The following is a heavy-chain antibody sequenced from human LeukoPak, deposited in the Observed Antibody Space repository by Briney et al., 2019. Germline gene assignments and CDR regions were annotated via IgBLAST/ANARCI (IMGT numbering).Heavy chain of an antibody. CDR3: AKRVPYFFDY. J-gene: IGHJ4*02. V-gene: IGHV3-23*01. CDR2: LSGSGGST. CDR1: GFTFSTYA. Sequence: GGSLRLSRAASGFTFSTYAISWVRQAPGKGLEWVSGLSGSGGSTSYADSGKGRFTICRDNSKNTLYLQMNSLRAEETAVYYCAKRVPYFFDYWGQGTLVTVSS.